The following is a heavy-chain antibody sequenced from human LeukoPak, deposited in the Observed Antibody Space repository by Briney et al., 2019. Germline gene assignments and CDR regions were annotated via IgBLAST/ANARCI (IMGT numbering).Heavy chain of an antibody. CDR3: ARSHYYDSSGYSRLWYFDL. CDR1: EYTFRGYW. V-gene: IGHV5-51*01. CDR2: IYPGDSDT. J-gene: IGHJ2*01. Sequence: GESLKISCNGSEYTFRGYWIAWVRQKPGEGLEWMGIIYPGDSDTRYSPSSQGQVTISVDKSISTAYLHWISLKASYTAVYYCARSHYYDSSGYSRLWYFDLWGRGTLVTVSP. D-gene: IGHD3-22*01.